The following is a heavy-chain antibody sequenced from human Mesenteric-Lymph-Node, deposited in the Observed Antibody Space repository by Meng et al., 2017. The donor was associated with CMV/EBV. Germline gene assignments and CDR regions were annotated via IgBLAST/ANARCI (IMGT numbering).Heavy chain of an antibody. CDR2: IYSGGST. V-gene: IGHV3-53*01. D-gene: IGHD2-15*01. Sequence: GGSLRLSCAASGFSFTNAWMSWVRQAPGKGLEWVSVIYSGGSTYYADSVKGRFTISRDNSKNTLYLQMNSLRAEDTAVYYCARDFGVGAASYYYYYGMDVWGQGTTVTVSS. J-gene: IGHJ6*02. CDR3: ARDFGVGAASYYYYYGMDV. CDR1: GFSFTNAW.